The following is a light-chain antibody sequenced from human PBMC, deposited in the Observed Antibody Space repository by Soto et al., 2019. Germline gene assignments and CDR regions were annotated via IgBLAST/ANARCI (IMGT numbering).Light chain of an antibody. CDR3: QQTYSTPPT. V-gene: IGKV1-39*01. CDR2: AAS. Sequence: DIQMTQSPSSLSASVGDRVTITCRASQSISTYLNWYQQKAGLAPKLLIYAASSLQSGVPSRFNGSGSGTDFTLTISSLQPEDFATYYCQQTYSTPPTFSQGTKV. J-gene: IGKJ1*01. CDR1: QSISTY.